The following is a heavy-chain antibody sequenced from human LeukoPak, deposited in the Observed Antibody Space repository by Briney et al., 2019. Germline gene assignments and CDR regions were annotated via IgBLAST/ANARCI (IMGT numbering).Heavy chain of an antibody. CDR3: ARVLSGSGSLYYYYYMDV. D-gene: IGHD3-10*01. CDR1: AFTVSSNY. Sequence: PGGSLRLSCAAPAFTVSSNYMSWVRQATGKGLEWVTVNYSGGRTYYADSVKGRFTISRDISKNTLYLQMNSLRAEDTAVYYCARVLSGSGSLYYYYYMDVWGKGTTVTISS. CDR2: NYSGGRT. V-gene: IGHV3-66*01. J-gene: IGHJ6*03.